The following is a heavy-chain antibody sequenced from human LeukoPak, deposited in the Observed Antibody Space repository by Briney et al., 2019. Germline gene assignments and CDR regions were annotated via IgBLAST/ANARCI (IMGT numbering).Heavy chain of an antibody. CDR1: GGSFSDYY. D-gene: IGHD3-10*01. CDR2: INHRGNT. CDR3: ASGVAEFFPGAFNV. V-gene: IGHV4-34*01. J-gene: IGHJ3*01. Sequence: SETLSLTCAVFGGSFSDYYWTWIRQTPGKGLEWIGEINHRGNTNYNPSLKSRLTISVDTSKNQFSLKLTSVTAADTAVYYCASGVAEFFPGAFNVWWQGTMVGVFS.